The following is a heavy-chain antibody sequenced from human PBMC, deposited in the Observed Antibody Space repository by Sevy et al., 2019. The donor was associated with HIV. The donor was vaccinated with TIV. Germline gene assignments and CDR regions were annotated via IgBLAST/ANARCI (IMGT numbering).Heavy chain of an antibody. V-gene: IGHV5-51*01. CDR1: GDTFTNDW. J-gene: IGHJ1*01. Sequence: GESLKISCKGSGDTFTNDWIGWVRQMSGKGLEWMGIIYPDDSETTYRPSFQGQVTISADKSSSTAYLQWSSLKASDTATYYCARSAYYDRSGYSAFFQHWGQGTLVTVSS. D-gene: IGHD3-22*01. CDR3: ARSAYYDRSGYSAFFQH. CDR2: IYPDDSET.